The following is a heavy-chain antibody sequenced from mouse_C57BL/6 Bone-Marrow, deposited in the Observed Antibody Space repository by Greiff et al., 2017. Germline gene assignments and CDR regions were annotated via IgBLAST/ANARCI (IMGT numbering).Heavy chain of an antibody. J-gene: IGHJ1*03. CDR1: GFTFTVYY. Sequence: EVMLVEPGGGLVQPGGSLRLSCAASGFTFTVYYMSWVRQPPGQALEWLGFIRNKANGYTTEYSASVKGRFTISRDNSQSILYLQMNALRAEDSATYDCASYLITTVVARYFGVWGTGTTVTVSS. CDR3: ASYLITTVVARYFGV. CDR2: IRNKANGYTT. V-gene: IGHV7-3*01. D-gene: IGHD1-1*01.